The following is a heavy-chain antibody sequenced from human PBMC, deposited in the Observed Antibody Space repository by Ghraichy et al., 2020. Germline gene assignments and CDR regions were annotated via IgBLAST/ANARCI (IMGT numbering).Heavy chain of an antibody. J-gene: IGHJ4*02. CDR3: ARTQLLTVVTPFDY. CDR2: IYPGDSDT. V-gene: IGHV5-51*01. Sequence: GESLKISCKGSGYSFTSYWIGWVRQMPGKGLEWMGIIYPGDSDTRYSPSFEGQVTISADKSIRTAYLQWSSLKAADTAIYYCARTQLLTVVTPFDYWGQGTLVTVSS. CDR1: GYSFTSYW. D-gene: IGHD4-23*01.